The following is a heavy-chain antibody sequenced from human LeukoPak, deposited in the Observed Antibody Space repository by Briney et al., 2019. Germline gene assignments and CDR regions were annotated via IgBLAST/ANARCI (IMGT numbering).Heavy chain of an antibody. Sequence: PSETLSLTCAVYGGSFSGYYWSWIRQPPGKGLEWIGEINHSGSTNYNPSLKSRVTISVDTSKNQFSLKLSSVTAADTAVYYCARDRCSSTSCHSQDAFDIWGQGTMVTVSS. CDR3: ARDRCSSTSCHSQDAFDI. CDR2: INHSGST. V-gene: IGHV4-34*01. CDR1: GGSFSGYY. J-gene: IGHJ3*02. D-gene: IGHD2-2*02.